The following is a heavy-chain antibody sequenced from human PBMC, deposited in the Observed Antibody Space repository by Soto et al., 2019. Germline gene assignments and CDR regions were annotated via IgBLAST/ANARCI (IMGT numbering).Heavy chain of an antibody. V-gene: IGHV3-30-3*01. CDR3: ARDAYDDPPGYFQH. CDR1: GFTFSSYS. CDR2: MSYDGSTK. D-gene: IGHD3-22*01. Sequence: QVQLVESGGDVVQPGRSLRLSCSASGFTFSSYSVHWVRQAPGKGLEWLAFMSYDGSTKYYADSVKGRFTVSRDNFKNTLYLQMDSLRTEDTAVYYCARDAYDDPPGYFQHWGQGTLLTVSS. J-gene: IGHJ1*01.